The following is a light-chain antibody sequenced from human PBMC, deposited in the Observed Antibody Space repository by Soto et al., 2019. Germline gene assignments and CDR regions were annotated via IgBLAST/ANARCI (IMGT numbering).Light chain of an antibody. CDR1: QSVDIN. V-gene: IGKV3-15*01. CDR2: GAS. CDR3: QQYSIWRT. Sequence: EIVLTQSPATLSVSPGERVTLSCRASQSVDINLAWYRQKPGQAPRLLIYGASTRATGIPARFSGSGSGTEFTLTISGLQSEDFAVYYCQQYSIWRTFGQGTKVDIK. J-gene: IGKJ1*01.